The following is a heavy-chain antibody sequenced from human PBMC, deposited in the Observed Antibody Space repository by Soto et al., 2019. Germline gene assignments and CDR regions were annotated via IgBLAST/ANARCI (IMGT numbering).Heavy chain of an antibody. Sequence: QVQLVQSGAEVKKPGSSLKVSCKASGGTFSSYAISWVRQAPGQGLEWMGGIIPIFGTANYAQKFQGRVTITADESTSTAYMELSSLRSEDTAVYYCARSMGGYDFRVEYYFDYWGQGTLVTVSS. CDR2: IIPIFGTA. V-gene: IGHV1-69*01. CDR3: ARSMGGYDFRVEYYFDY. CDR1: GGTFSSYA. D-gene: IGHD5-12*01. J-gene: IGHJ4*02.